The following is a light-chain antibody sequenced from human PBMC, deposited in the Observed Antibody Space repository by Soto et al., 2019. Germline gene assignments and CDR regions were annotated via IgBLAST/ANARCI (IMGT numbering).Light chain of an antibody. Sequence: EIVLTQSPGTLSLSPGERATLACRASQSNSSSYLAWYQQKPGQAPRLLIYGASSRATGIPDRFSGSGSGTDFTLTISRLEPEDFAVYYCQFFGSSRYTFGQGTKLEIK. CDR2: GAS. V-gene: IGKV3-20*01. CDR3: QFFGSSRYT. J-gene: IGKJ2*01. CDR1: QSNSSSY.